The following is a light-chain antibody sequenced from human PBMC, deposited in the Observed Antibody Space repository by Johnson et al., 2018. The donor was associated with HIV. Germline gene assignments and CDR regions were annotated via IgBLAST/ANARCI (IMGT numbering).Light chain of an antibody. CDR1: SSNIGNNY. CDR2: DNN. J-gene: IGLJ1*01. V-gene: IGLV1-51*01. CDR3: GTWDSSLSAYV. Sequence: QSVLTQPPSVSAAPGQKVTISCSGSSSNIGNNYVSWYQQVPGTAPKLLIFDNNKRPSGIPARFSGSKSGPSATLGITGLQTGDEADYYCGTWDSSLSAYVFGTGTKVTVL.